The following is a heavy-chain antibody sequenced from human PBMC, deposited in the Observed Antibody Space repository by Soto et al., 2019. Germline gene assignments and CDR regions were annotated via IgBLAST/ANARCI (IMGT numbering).Heavy chain of an antibody. D-gene: IGHD6-6*01. CDR3: ASGSHVPHY. CDR1: GCSISSGGYS. CDR2: ISHSGNT. J-gene: IGHJ4*02. V-gene: IGHV4-30-2*01. Sequence: QLQLQESGSGLVKPSQTLSLTCAVSGCSISSGGYSWSWIRQPPGKCLEWIGYISHSGNTYYNPSLKSRVTISVDRSKNQFSLKLSSVTAADTAMYYCASGSHVPHYWGQGTLVTVSS.